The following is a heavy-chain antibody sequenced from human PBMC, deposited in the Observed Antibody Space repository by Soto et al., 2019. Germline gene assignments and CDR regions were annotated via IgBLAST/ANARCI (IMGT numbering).Heavy chain of an antibody. V-gene: IGHV4-61*01. CDR2: INYSGST. CDR3: ARDGDASGYYYFDY. J-gene: IGHJ4*02. Sequence: SETLSLTCTVSGGSVSSGSYYWTWMRQPPGKGLEWIGYINYSGSTSYNPSLKGRVAISVDTSKKQFSLKVSSVTAADTAVYYCARDGDASGYYYFDYWGQGTLVTVSS. CDR1: GGSVSSGSYY. D-gene: IGHD3-22*01.